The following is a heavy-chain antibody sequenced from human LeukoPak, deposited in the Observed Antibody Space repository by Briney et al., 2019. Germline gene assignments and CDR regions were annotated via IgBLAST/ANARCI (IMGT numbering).Heavy chain of an antibody. CDR2: INHSGST. V-gene: IGHV4-34*01. Sequence: SETLSLTCSVSGGSISTYYWSWIRQPPGKGLEWIGEINHSGSTNYNPSLKSRVTISVDTSKNQFSLKLSSVTAADTAVYYCASRIAAAGSYYFDYWGQGTLVTVSS. CDR1: GGSISTYY. J-gene: IGHJ4*02. D-gene: IGHD6-13*01. CDR3: ASRIAAAGSYYFDY.